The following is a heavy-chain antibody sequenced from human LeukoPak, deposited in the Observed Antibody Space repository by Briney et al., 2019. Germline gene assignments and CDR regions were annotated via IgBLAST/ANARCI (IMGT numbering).Heavy chain of an antibody. CDR1: GFTFSSYA. Sequence: PGGSLRLSCAASGFTFSSYAMHWVRQAPGKGLEWVAVISYDGSNKYYADSVKGRFTISRDNSKNTLYLQMNSLRAEDTAVYYCARAQLFAVDPWGQGTLVIVSS. CDR2: ISYDGSNK. J-gene: IGHJ5*02. V-gene: IGHV3-30-3*01. CDR3: ARAQLFAVDP. D-gene: IGHD1-1*01.